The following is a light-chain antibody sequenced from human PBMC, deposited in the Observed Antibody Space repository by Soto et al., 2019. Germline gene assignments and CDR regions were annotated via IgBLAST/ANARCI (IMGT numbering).Light chain of an antibody. Sequence: DIVLTQSPATLSLSPGDRATLSCRASQNVNNYLAWYQQKPGQAPRLLIYDASNRATGIPARFSGSGSGTEFTLTISSLQPDDFATYYCQQYNSYSWTFGQGTKVEIK. J-gene: IGKJ1*01. V-gene: IGKV3-11*01. CDR1: QNVNNY. CDR3: QQYNSYSWT. CDR2: DAS.